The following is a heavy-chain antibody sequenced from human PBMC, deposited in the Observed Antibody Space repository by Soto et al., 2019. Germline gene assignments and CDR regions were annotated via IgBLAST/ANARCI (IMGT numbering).Heavy chain of an antibody. Sequence: GGSLRLSCAASGFTFSDYYMSWIRQAPGKGLEWVSYISSSGSTIYYADSVKGRFTISRDNAKNSLYLQMNSLRAEDTAVYYCARESVPTVTYYYYYYMDVWGKGTTVTVSS. CDR3: ARESVPTVTYYYYYYMDV. D-gene: IGHD4-4*01. CDR1: GFTFSDYY. J-gene: IGHJ6*03. CDR2: ISSSGSTI. V-gene: IGHV3-11*01.